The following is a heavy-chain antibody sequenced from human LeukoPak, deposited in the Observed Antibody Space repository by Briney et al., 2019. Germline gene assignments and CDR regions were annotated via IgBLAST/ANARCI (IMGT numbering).Heavy chain of an antibody. CDR2: ISYDGSNK. V-gene: IGHV3-30*18. D-gene: IGHD3-22*01. CDR3: AKDQGRDYYDSSGYDY. CDR1: GFTFSSYG. Sequence: GGSLRLSCAASGFTFSSYGMHWVRQAPGKGLEWVAVISYDGSNKYYAGSVKGRFTISRDNSKNTLYLQMNSLRAEDTAVYYCAKDQGRDYYDSSGYDYWGQGTLVTVSS. J-gene: IGHJ4*02.